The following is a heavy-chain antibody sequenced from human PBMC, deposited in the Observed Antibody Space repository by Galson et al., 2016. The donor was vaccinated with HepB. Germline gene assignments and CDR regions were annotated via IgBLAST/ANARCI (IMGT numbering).Heavy chain of an antibody. J-gene: IGHJ1*01. Sequence: SLRLSCAASGFSFTNYTMHWVRQAPGKGLEWVSVITYDGRNRFYADSAKGRFTIARDNSKSTLFLQMNSLRAEDTAVYYCALYYDDTSGFVEYFQQWGQGTRVTVSS. V-gene: IGHV3-30*03. D-gene: IGHD3-22*01. CDR2: ITYDGRNR. CDR1: GFSFTNYT. CDR3: ALYYDDTSGFVEYFQQ.